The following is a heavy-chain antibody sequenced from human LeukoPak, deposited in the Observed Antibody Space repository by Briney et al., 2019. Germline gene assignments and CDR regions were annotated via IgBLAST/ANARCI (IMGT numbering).Heavy chain of an antibody. CDR3: ARQEYCSGGSCYTWFDP. D-gene: IGHD2-15*01. CDR2: IYPADSDI. CDR1: GYIINNYW. Sequence: GESLKISCKGSGYIINNYWIGWVRQMPGKGLEWMGIIYPADSDIRYSPSFQGQVTISADKSISTAYLQWSSLKASDTAMYYCARQEYCSGGSCYTWFDPWGQGTLVTVSS. V-gene: IGHV5-51*01. J-gene: IGHJ5*02.